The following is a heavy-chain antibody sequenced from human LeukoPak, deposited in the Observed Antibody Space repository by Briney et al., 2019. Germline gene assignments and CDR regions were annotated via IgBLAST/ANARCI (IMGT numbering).Heavy chain of an antibody. D-gene: IGHD4-17*01. CDR2: ISPDGSTT. J-gene: IGHJ4*02. CDR1: GFTYSSYW. V-gene: IGHV3-74*01. Sequence: GGSLRLSCAASGFTYSSYWMHWVRQVPGMGLVWVSRISPDGSTTNYADSVKGRFTISRDNAKNALYLQMNSLRADDTAVYYCGRQAAYGESGIAFWSQGTLV. CDR3: GRQAAYGESGIAF.